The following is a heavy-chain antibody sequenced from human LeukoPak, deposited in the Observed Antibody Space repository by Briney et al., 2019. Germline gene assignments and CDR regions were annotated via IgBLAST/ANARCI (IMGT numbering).Heavy chain of an antibody. CDR1: GFTVSGDY. D-gene: IGHD4-11*01. V-gene: IGHV3-66*02. CDR2: IYTGGST. J-gene: IGHJ4*02. CDR3: ARPDDYNNYFYFHY. Sequence: GGSLRLSCAASGFTVSGDYMSWVRQAPGRGLEWVSVIYTGGSTYYADSVKGRFTISRDSSKNTLYPQMNSLRAEDTAVYYCARPDDYNNYFYFHYWGQGTLVTVSS.